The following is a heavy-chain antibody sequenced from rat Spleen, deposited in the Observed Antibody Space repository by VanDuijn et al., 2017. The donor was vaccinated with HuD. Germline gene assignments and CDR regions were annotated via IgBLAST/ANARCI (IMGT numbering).Heavy chain of an antibody. CDR3: TRSRYNNYVMDA. D-gene: IGHD1-10*01. CDR1: PYSIIICYS. Sequence: VQLQESGPGLVKPSQSLSLTCSVTPYSIIICYSLNVLRKFPGNKLEWMGHINSAGTTNYNPSLKSRISITRDTSKNQFFLQVNSVSTEDTATYYCTRSRYNNYVMDAWGQGASVTVSA. CDR2: INSAGTT. J-gene: IGHJ4*01. V-gene: IGHV3-3*01.